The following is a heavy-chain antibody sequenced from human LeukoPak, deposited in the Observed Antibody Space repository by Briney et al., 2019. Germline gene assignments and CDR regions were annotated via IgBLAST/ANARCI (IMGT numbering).Heavy chain of an antibody. CDR3: TRHIPKPTVVKRGYYYYMDV. Sequence: GESLQISCKGSGSSFTSYWIGWVRQMPGKGLEWMGISYPGDSDTRYRPSLQGQVTISADNSISTAYLQSSSLKASDTAMYYCTRHIPKPTVVKRGYYYYMDVWGKGTTVTVSS. CDR1: GSSFTSYW. D-gene: IGHD4-23*01. V-gene: IGHV5-51*01. CDR2: SYPGDSDT. J-gene: IGHJ6*03.